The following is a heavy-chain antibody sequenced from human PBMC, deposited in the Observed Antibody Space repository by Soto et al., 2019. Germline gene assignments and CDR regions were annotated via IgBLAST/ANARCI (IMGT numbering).Heavy chain of an antibody. J-gene: IGHJ5*02. Sequence: SVKVSCKASGYSFTNNDVSWVRQATGQGLEWMGWMNPGSGDTGYAQRFQGRVTMTRDISIATAYMELSSLRSDDTAIYYCARMETFGSLNWFDPWGQGTLVTVSS. CDR1: GYSFTNND. D-gene: IGHD3-16*01. CDR2: MNPGSGDT. CDR3: ARMETFGSLNWFDP. V-gene: IGHV1-8*01.